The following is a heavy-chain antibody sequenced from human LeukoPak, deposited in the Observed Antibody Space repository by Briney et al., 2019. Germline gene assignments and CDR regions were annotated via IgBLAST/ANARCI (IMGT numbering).Heavy chain of an antibody. D-gene: IGHD1-26*01. CDR3: ARGGQGAPLDY. CDR2: INPNNGGT. CDR1: GYTFTAYY. Sequence: ASVKVSCKASGYTFTAYYMHWVRQAPGQGLEWMGWINPNNGGTNYAQKFQGRVTMTRDTSISTAYMELSRLRSDDTAVYSCARGGQGAPLDYWGQGSLVTDSS. J-gene: IGHJ4*02. V-gene: IGHV1-2*02.